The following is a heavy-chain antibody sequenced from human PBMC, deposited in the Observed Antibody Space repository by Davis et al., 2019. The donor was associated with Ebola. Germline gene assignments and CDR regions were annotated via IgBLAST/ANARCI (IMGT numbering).Heavy chain of an antibody. J-gene: IGHJ4*02. CDR1: GYTFTTYG. CDR2: ITAYNGDT. D-gene: IGHD3-22*01. Sequence: ASVKVSCKASGYTFTTYGISWVRQAPGQGLEWMGWITAYNGDTNYAQKLQGRVTMTTDTYTSTAYMELRNLRSDDTAVYFCARDGPNYDVDYWGQGTLVAVSA. CDR3: ARDGPNYDVDY. V-gene: IGHV1-18*01.